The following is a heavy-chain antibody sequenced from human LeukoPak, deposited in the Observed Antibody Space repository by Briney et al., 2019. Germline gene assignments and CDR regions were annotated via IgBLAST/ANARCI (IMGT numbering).Heavy chain of an antibody. J-gene: IGHJ5*02. Sequence: SVKVSCKASGGTFSSYAISWVRQAPGQGLEWMGGIIPIFGTANYAQEFQGRVTITADESTSTAYMELSSLRSEDTAVYYCARDGSSSSGWFDPWGQGTLVTVSS. D-gene: IGHD6-6*01. CDR1: GGTFSSYA. CDR3: ARDGSSSSGWFDP. CDR2: IIPIFGTA. V-gene: IGHV1-69*13.